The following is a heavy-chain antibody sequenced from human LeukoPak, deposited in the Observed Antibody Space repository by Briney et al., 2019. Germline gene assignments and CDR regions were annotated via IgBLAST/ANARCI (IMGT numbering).Heavy chain of an antibody. Sequence: GASVKVSFKASGGTSSTYTITWVRQAPGQGLEWMGGIIPIFGTANYAQKFQGRVTITTDESTSTAYMELSSLISEDTAIYYCARVDRYYFYLDVWGKGTTVTVSS. CDR3: ARVDRYYFYLDV. CDR1: GGTSSTYT. CDR2: IIPIFGTA. J-gene: IGHJ6*03. V-gene: IGHV1-69*05.